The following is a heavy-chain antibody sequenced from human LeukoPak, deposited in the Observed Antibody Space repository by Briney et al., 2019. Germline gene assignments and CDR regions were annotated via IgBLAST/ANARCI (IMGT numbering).Heavy chain of an antibody. CDR3: ARSGYDYYYYYYMDV. D-gene: IGHD5-12*01. J-gene: IGHJ6*03. CDR2: IYPGDSDT. V-gene: IGHV5-51*01. Sequence: GESLKISCKGSGYTFNRHWIGWVRQMPGKGLEWMGIIYPGDSDTRYSPSFQGQVTISADKSISTAYLQWSSLKASDTAMYYCARSGYDYYYYYYMDVWGKGTTVTVSS. CDR1: GYTFNRHW.